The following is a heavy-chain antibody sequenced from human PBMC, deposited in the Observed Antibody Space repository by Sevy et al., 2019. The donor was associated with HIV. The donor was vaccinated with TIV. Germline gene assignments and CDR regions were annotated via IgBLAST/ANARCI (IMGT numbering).Heavy chain of an antibody. D-gene: IGHD3-22*01. Sequence: GESLKISCKGSGYSFTSYWIGWVRQMPGKGLEWIGIIYPGDSDTRYSPSFQAQVTISADKSISTAYLQSSSLKASDTAMYYCARHIHYSDSSGYWNDAFDIWGQGTMVTVSS. J-gene: IGHJ3*02. V-gene: IGHV5-51*01. CDR3: ARHIHYSDSSGYWNDAFDI. CDR2: IYPGDSDT. CDR1: GYSFTSYW.